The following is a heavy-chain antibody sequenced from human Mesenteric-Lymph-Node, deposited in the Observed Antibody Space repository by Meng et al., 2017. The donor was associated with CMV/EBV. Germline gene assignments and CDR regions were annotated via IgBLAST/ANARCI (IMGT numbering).Heavy chain of an antibody. CDR3: AKSPYYFDY. J-gene: IGHJ4*02. V-gene: IGHV3-30*02. Sequence: GESLKISCAASGFTFSTFGMQWVRQAPGKGLEWVSVIWYDGSNQYYADSVKGRFTISRDKSKNTLYLQMNSLRAEDTAIYYCAKSPYYFDYWGQGTLVTVSS. CDR2: IWYDGSNQ. D-gene: IGHD3-16*01. CDR1: GFTFSTFG.